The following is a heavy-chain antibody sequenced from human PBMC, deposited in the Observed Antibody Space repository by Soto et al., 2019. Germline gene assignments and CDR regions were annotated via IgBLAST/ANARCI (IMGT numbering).Heavy chain of an antibody. D-gene: IGHD6-19*01. CDR1: GGTFSSYT. CDR2: IIPILGIA. Sequence: SVKVSCKASGGTFSSYTISWVRQAPGQGLEWMGRIIPILGIANYAQKFRGRVTITTDKSTSTAYMELSSLRSEDTAVYYCARDGIAVAGTGYNWFDSWGQGTLVTVSS. V-gene: IGHV1-69*04. J-gene: IGHJ5*01. CDR3: ARDGIAVAGTGYNWFDS.